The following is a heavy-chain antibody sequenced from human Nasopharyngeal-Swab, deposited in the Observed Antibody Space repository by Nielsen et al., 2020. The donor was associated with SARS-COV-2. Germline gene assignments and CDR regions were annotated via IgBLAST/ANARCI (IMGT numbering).Heavy chain of an antibody. D-gene: IGHD3-10*01. J-gene: IGHJ6*02. CDR3: ARRSFYYGSGTVRGMDV. Sequence: GESLKISCQGSGYSFSSYWISWVRQMPGKGLEWMGIIDPSDSYSNYSPSFQGHVTISVDNSLSTAFLQWSSLKASDTAVYYCARRSFYYGSGTVRGMDVWGQGTTVTVSS. CDR2: IDPSDSYS. CDR1: GYSFSSYW. V-gene: IGHV5-10-1*01.